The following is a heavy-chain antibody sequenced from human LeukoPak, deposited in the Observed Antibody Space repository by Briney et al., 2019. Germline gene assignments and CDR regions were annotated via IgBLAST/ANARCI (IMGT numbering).Heavy chain of an antibody. J-gene: IGHJ5*02. CDR3: ARDLYYFNSSGYYASDL. CDR1: GSTFSDYW. CDR2: INQDGSER. Sequence: GGSLRLSCTASGSTFSDYWISWVRQAPGKGLEWVANINQDGSERHYVDSLRGRFTISRDNARNSLYLQMNSLRAEDTAVYFCARDLYYFNSSGYYASDLWGQGTLVTVSS. D-gene: IGHD3-22*01. V-gene: IGHV3-7*01.